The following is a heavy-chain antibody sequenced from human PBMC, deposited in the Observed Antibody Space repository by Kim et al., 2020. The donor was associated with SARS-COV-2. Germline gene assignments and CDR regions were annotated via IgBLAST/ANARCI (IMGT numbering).Heavy chain of an antibody. Sequence: SETLSLTCTVSGGSISSSSYYWGWIRQPPGKGLEWIGIIYYSGNTYYNPSLKSRVTISVDTSKNQFSLKLSSVTAADTAVYYCSVAVAGTQQIDYWGQGTLVTVSS. CDR1: GGSISSSSYY. J-gene: IGHJ4*02. V-gene: IGHV4-39*07. CDR2: IYYSGNT. CDR3: SVAVAGTQQIDY. D-gene: IGHD6-19*01.